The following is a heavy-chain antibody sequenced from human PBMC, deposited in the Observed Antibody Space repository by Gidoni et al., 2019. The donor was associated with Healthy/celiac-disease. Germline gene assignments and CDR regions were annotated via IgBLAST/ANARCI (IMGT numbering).Heavy chain of an antibody. V-gene: IGHV3-23*01. Sequence: EVQLLESGGGLVQPGGSLRLSCAASGFTFSSYAMSWVRQAPGKGLEWVSAISGSCGSTYYADAVKGRFTISRDNSKNTLYLQMNSLRAEDTAVYYCAKVLYYDGSGSRGFDYWGQGTLVTVSS. CDR2: ISGSCGST. D-gene: IGHD3-10*01. CDR3: AKVLYYDGSGSRGFDY. CDR1: GFTFSSYA. J-gene: IGHJ4*02.